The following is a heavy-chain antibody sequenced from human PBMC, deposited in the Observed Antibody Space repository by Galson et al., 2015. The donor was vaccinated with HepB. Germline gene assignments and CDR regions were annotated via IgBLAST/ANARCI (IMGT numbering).Heavy chain of an antibody. Sequence: SLRLSCAASGFTFSSYSMNWVRQAPGKGLEWVSSISSSSSYIYYADSVKGRFTISRDNAKNSLYLQMNSLRAEDTAVYYCARDSVEMATIKVGYYYYGMDVWGQGTTVTVSS. J-gene: IGHJ6*02. CDR1: GFTFSSYS. V-gene: IGHV3-21*01. CDR2: ISSSSSYI. CDR3: ARDSVEMATIKVGYYYYGMDV. D-gene: IGHD5-24*01.